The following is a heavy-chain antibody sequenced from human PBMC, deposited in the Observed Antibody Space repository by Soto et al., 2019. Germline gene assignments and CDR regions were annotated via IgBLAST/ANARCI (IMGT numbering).Heavy chain of an antibody. D-gene: IGHD3-10*01. V-gene: IGHV3-48*02. J-gene: IGHJ4*02. CDR2: ISSSSYTI. CDR1: GFTFNTYN. Sequence: GVSLRLSCTASGFTFNTYNMNWVRQAPGKGLEWVSYISSSSYTIKYADSVEGRFTVSRDNGKKSLYLQMNSLRDEDTAVYFCAREISLSAGSYFDYWGQGTLVTVSS. CDR3: AREISLSAGSYFDY.